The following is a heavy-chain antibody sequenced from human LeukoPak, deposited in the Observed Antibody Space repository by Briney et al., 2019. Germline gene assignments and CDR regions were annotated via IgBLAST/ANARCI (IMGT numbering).Heavy chain of an antibody. CDR3: ARVYCSSTSCPWGWFDP. CDR1: VGTFSSYA. J-gene: IGHJ5*02. V-gene: IGHV1-69*06. Sequence: ASVKVSCKASVGTFSSYAISWVRQAPGQGLEWMGGIIPIFGTANYAQKFQGRVTITADKSTSTAYMELSSLRSEDTAVYYCARVYCSSTSCPWGWFDPWGQGTLVTVSS. D-gene: IGHD2-2*01. CDR2: IIPIFGTA.